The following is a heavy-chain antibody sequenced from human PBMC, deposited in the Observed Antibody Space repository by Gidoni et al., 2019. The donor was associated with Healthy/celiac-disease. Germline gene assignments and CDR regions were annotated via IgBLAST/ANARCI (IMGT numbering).Heavy chain of an antibody. CDR1: GYSFTSYW. CDR3: ARHAREEIAVAGTLEMGY. V-gene: IGHV5-10-1*03. CDR2: IDPSDSYT. Sequence: EVQLVQSGAEVKKPGESLRISCKGSGYSFTSYWISWVRQMPGKGLEWVGRIDPSDSYTNYSPSFQGHVTISADKSISTAYLQWSSLKASDTAMYYCARHAREEIAVAGTLEMGYWGQGTLVTVSS. D-gene: IGHD6-19*01. J-gene: IGHJ4*02.